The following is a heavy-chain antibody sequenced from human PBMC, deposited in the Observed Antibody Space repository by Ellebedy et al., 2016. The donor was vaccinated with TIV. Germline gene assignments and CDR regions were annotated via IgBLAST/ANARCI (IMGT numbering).Heavy chain of an antibody. CDR2: VYYSGSP. CDR3: ARTDPWQPIDD. Sequence: MPSETLSLTCSVPGGPVSSTRYYWAWIRQPPGKGLEYIGRVYYSGSPYYNPSFKSRVTLSADTSKNQFSLNLRTVTAADTAVYYCARTDPWQPIDDWGQGTLVTVSS. D-gene: IGHD2-21*02. J-gene: IGHJ4*02. CDR1: GGPVSSTRYY. V-gene: IGHV4-39*01.